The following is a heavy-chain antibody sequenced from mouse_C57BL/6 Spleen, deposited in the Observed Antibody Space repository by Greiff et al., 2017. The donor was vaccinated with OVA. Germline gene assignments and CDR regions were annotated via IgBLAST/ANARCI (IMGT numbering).Heavy chain of an antibody. CDR2: INPSSGHP. Sequence: VQLQQSGADLARPGASVKMSCKASGYTFTSYTMNWVKQRPGQGLEWIGYINPSSGHPTYNQKFKDKATLTADKSSSTSYMQMISLTSEDSAVYFCASAMVPPGCAYWGQGTLVTVSA. CDR3: ASAMVPPGCAY. D-gene: IGHD2-3*01. V-gene: IGHV1-4*01. CDR1: GYTFTSYT. J-gene: IGHJ3*01.